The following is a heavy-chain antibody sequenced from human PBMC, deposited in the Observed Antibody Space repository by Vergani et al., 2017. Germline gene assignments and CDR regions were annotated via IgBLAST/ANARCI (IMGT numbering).Heavy chain of an antibody. CDR1: GFTFNEYW. V-gene: IGHV3-74*01. D-gene: IGHD3-3*01. CDR2: MNGDGDTI. CDR3: ARARKFRFGVVWENWFDP. Sequence: EVELVESGGGLVQPGGSLRLSCAASGFTFNEYWMHWARQVPGKGLVWVSGMNGDGDTISYADSVKGRFIISRDNAKNTLFLQMNSLRAEDTAVYYCARARKFRFGVVWENWFDPWGQGTLVTVSS. J-gene: IGHJ5*02.